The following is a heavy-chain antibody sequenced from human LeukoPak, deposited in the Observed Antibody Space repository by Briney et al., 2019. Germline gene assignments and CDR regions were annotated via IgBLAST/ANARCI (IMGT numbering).Heavy chain of an antibody. Sequence: GGSLRLSCAAAGFTFSSYAMHWVRQAPGKGLEWVADISYDGSNKYYADSVKGRFTISRDNYKNTLYLQMNSLRAEDTAVYYCARPSSGWYNYYYYGMDVWRKGTTVSVSS. CDR2: ISYDGSNK. CDR1: GFTFSSYA. CDR3: ARPSSGWYNYYYYGMDV. D-gene: IGHD6-19*01. J-gene: IGHJ6*04. V-gene: IGHV3-30*04.